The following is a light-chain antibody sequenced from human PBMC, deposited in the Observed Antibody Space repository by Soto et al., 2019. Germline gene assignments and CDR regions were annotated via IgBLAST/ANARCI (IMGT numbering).Light chain of an antibody. V-gene: IGLV1-44*01. CDR1: SSNIGLND. Sequence: QSVLTQPPSASGTPGQTVTISCSGSSSNIGLNDVHWYRQLPGTEPQILIYDTNQQATGVPDRFSGSRSGTSASLAIHGLQSEDEADYHCAAWDDSLNGPVFGGGTKLTVL. CDR3: AAWDDSLNGPV. J-gene: IGLJ2*01. CDR2: DTN.